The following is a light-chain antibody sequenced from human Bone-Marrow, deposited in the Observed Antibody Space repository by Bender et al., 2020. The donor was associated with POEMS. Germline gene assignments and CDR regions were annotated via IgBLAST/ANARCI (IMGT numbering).Light chain of an antibody. CDR3: QSVDSSGIVWV. CDR1: ELSERY. J-gene: IGLJ3*02. Sequence: AAWTTCSGDELSERYAYWYQQKPGQAPVLVLYKDTERPSGVPERFSGSSLGTTVTLTISGVQAEDEADYYCQSVDSSGIVWVFGGGTKLTVL. V-gene: IGLV3-25*03. CDR2: KDT.